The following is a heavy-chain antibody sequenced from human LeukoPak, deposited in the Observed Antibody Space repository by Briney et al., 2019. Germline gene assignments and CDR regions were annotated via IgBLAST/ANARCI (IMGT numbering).Heavy chain of an antibody. V-gene: IGHV5-51*01. CDR1: GYIFTSYW. CDR2: IYPGDSDT. D-gene: IGHD2-2*01. J-gene: IGHJ6*03. CDR3: ARHLTVPAADSYYYYYYMDV. Sequence: GESLKISCKGSGYIFTSYWIGWVRQMPGKGLEWMGIIYPGDSDTRYSPSFQGQVTISADKSISTAYLQWSSLKASDTAMYYCARHLTVPAADSYYYYYYMDVWGKGTTVTVSS.